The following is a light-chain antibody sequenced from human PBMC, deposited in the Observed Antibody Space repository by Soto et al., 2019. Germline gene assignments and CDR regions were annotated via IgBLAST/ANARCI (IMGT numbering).Light chain of an antibody. CDR1: QTISSW. V-gene: IGKV1-33*01. Sequence: DIQLTQSPSFLSASVGDRVTITCRASQTISSWLAWYQQKPGKAPKLLIYDASDLETGVPSRFSGSGSGTGFTFTISSLQPEDFATYYCQQYESLPLTFGQGTRLEIK. J-gene: IGKJ5*01. CDR3: QQYESLPLT. CDR2: DAS.